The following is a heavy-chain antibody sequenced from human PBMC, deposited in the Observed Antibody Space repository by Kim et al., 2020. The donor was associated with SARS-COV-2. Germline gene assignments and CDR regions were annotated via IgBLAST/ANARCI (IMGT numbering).Heavy chain of an antibody. CDR1: GGSISSYY. Sequence: SETLSLTCTVSGGSISSYYWSWIRQPPGKGLEWIGYIYYSGSTNYNPSLKSRVTISVDTSKNQFPLKLSSVTAADTAVYYCASAYYDSSGYNYYYYGMDVWGQGTTVTVSS. D-gene: IGHD3-22*01. J-gene: IGHJ6*02. CDR3: ASAYYDSSGYNYYYYGMDV. CDR2: IYYSGST. V-gene: IGHV4-59*01.